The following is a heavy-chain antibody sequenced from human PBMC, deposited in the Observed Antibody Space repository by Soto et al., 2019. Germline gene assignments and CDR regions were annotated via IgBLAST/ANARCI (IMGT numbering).Heavy chain of an antibody. CDR3: ARGGEYSSSWYDY. J-gene: IGHJ4*02. V-gene: IGHV1-46*02. CDR2: INPSGGFT. CDR1: GYIFNSYH. D-gene: IGHD6-13*01. Sequence: ASVKVSCKASGYIFNSYHMHWVRQAPGQGLEWMGKINPSGGFTTYAEKFQGGVTLTRDTSTSTAYMELRSLRSDDTAVYYCARGGEYSSSWYDYWGQGTLVTVSS.